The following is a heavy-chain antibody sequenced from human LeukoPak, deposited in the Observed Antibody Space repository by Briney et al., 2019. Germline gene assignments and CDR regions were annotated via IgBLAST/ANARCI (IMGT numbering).Heavy chain of an antibody. CDR2: IYPGDSNI. CDR3: ARLGYSYGQGDY. D-gene: IGHD5-18*01. Sequence: ESLKISCKGSGYSFTRYWIGWVRQMPGKGLEWMGIIYPGDSNIKYSPSFQGQVTISADKSITTAYLQWSSLMASDTAMYYCARLGYSYGQGDYWGQGTLVTVSS. V-gene: IGHV5-51*01. J-gene: IGHJ4*02. CDR1: GYSFTRYW.